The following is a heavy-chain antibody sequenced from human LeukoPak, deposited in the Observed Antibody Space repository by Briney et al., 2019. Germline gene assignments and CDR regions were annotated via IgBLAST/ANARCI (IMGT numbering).Heavy chain of an antibody. V-gene: IGHV3-23*01. Sequence: GGSLRLSCAASGFTFSSYAMSWVRQAPGKGLGWVSAISGSGGSTYYADSVKGRFTISRDNSKNTLYLQMNSLRAEDTAVYYCAKDSSSSWGAYYFDYWGQGTLVTVSS. J-gene: IGHJ4*02. CDR2: ISGSGGST. D-gene: IGHD6-13*01. CDR3: AKDSSSSWGAYYFDY. CDR1: GFTFSSYA.